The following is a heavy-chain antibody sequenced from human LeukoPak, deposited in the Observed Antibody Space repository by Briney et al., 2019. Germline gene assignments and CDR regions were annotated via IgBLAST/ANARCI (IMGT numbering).Heavy chain of an antibody. CDR2: IYYSGST. V-gene: IGHV4-59*08. CDR3: ARTTVTTWDYYYYGMDV. CDR1: GGSISSYY. D-gene: IGHD4-11*01. Sequence: SETLSLTCTVSGGSISSYYWSWIRQPPGKGLEWIGYIYYSGSTNSNPSLKSRVTISVDTSKNQFSLKLSSVTAADTAVYYCARTTVTTWDYYYYGMDVWGQGTTVTVSS. J-gene: IGHJ6*02.